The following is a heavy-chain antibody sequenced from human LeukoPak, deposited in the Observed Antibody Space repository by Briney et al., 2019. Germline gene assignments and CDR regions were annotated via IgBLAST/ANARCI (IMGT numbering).Heavy chain of an antibody. Sequence: SQTLSLTCAVSGGSISSGSYYWSWIRQPAGKGLEWIGRIYTSGSTNYNPSLKSRVTISVDTSKNQFSLKLSSVTAADTAVYYCARGPYCGGDCYNIDYWGQGTLVTVSS. J-gene: IGHJ4*02. V-gene: IGHV4-61*02. CDR1: GGSISSGSYY. D-gene: IGHD2-21*02. CDR2: IYTSGST. CDR3: ARGPYCGGDCYNIDY.